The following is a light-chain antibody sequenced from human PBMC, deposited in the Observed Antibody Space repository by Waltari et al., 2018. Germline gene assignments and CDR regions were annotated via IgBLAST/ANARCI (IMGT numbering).Light chain of an antibody. CDR1: QRISSSY. V-gene: IGKV3-20*01. CDR3: QHYSISPWT. CDR2: AAS. J-gene: IGKJ1*01. Sequence: EIVLTQSPVTLSLSPGERATLSCRVSQRISSSYLAWYQLRPGQAPRLLIYAASNRAAGIPDRFAGSGSGTDFTLTINTLEPEDFAVYFCQHYSISPWTFGQGTKV.